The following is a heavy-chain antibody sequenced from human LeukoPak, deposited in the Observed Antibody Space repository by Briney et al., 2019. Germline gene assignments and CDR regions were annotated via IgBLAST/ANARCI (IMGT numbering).Heavy chain of an antibody. CDR3: ARGGPDDLYYFDY. Sequence: GGSLRLSCAASGFTFSSYDMHWVRQATGKGLEWVSAIGTAGDTYYPGSVKGRFTNSRENAKNSLYLQMNSLRAGDTAVYYCARGGPDDLYYFDYWGQGTLVTVSS. CDR2: IGTAGDT. V-gene: IGHV3-13*01. J-gene: IGHJ4*02. CDR1: GFTFSSYD.